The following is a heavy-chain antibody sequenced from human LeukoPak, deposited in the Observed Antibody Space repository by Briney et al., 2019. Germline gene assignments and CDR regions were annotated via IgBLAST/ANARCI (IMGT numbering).Heavy chain of an antibody. V-gene: IGHV4-39*07. CDR2: IYYSGST. J-gene: IGHJ6*03. CDR3: AASSLDIYYYYYMDV. CDR1: GGSISSSSYY. Sequence: PSETLSLTCTVSGGSISSSSYYWGWIRQPPGKGLEWIGSIYYSGSTYYNPSLKSRVTISVDTSKNQFSLNLSSVTAADTAVYYCAASSLDIYYYYYMDVWGKGTTVTVSS. D-gene: IGHD6-13*01.